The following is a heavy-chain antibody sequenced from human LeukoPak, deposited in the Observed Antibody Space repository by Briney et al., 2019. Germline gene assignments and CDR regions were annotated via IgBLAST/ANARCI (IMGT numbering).Heavy chain of an antibody. V-gene: IGHV4-38-2*01. CDR3: ARKNPLYCSGGSCYSLNAFDI. CDR2: IYHSGST. J-gene: IGHJ3*02. Sequence: PSETLSLTCAVSGYSISSGYYWGWIRQPPGKGLEWIGSIYHSGSTYYNPSLKSRATISVDTSKNQFSLKLSSVTAADTAVYYCARKNPLYCSGGSCYSLNAFDIWGQGTMVTVSS. CDR1: GYSISSGYY. D-gene: IGHD2-15*01.